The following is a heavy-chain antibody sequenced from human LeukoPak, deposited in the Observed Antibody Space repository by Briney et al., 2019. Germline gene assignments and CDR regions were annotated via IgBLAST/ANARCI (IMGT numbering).Heavy chain of an antibody. Sequence: GGSLRLSCAASGFMFSGSPMHWVRQASGKGLEWVGHIRTKANNYATIYAASVKGRFTISRDDSKNTAYLQMNSLKTEHTAVYYCARPSQYGSGTDYYFDSWGQGTLVTVSS. J-gene: IGHJ4*02. CDR2: IRTKANNYAT. V-gene: IGHV3-73*01. CDR1: GFMFSGSP. CDR3: ARPSQYGSGTDYYFDS. D-gene: IGHD3-10*01.